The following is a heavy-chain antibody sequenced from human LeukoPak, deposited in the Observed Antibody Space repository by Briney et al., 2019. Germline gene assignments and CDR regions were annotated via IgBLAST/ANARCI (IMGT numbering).Heavy chain of an antibody. CDR3: AKDRSANWFDP. CDR1: GFTFSSSG. V-gene: IGHV3-30*02. CDR2: IHYDGSNK. J-gene: IGHJ5*02. Sequence: PGGSLRLSCAASGFTFSSSGMHWVRQAPGKGLEWVAFIHYDGSNKYYADSVKGRFTISRDNSKNTLYLQMNSLRPEDTAVYYCAKDRSANWFDPWGQGPLVTVSS.